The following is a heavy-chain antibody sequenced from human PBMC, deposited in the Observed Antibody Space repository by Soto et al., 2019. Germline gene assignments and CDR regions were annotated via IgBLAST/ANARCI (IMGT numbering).Heavy chain of an antibody. J-gene: IGHJ4*02. Sequence: GGSLRLSCAASGFTFSNYAMNWVRQPPGKGLEWVSTIRVSGHSTYYADSVKGRFTISRDNSKNTLYLQMNSLRAEDTAIYYCAKDPRNGDFWSGFYCDYWGQGTLVTVSS. V-gene: IGHV3-23*01. CDR1: GFTFSNYA. D-gene: IGHD3-3*01. CDR2: IRVSGHST. CDR3: AKDPRNGDFWSGFYCDY.